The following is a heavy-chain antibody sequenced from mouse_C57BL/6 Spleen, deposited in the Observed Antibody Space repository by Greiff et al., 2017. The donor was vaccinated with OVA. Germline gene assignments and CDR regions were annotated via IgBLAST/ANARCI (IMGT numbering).Heavy chain of an antibody. CDR2: IYPRSGNT. Sequence: VQLVESGAELARPGASVKLSCKASGYTFTSYGISWVKQRTGQGLEWIGEIYPRSGNTYYNEKFKGKATLTADKSSSTAYMELRSLTSEDSAVYFCAYSNPYAMDYWGQGTSVTVSS. CDR1: GYTFTSYG. V-gene: IGHV1-81*01. D-gene: IGHD2-5*01. CDR3: AYSNPYAMDY. J-gene: IGHJ4*01.